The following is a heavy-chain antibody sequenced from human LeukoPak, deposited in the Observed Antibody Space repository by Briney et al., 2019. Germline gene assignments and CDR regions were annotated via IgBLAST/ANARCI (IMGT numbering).Heavy chain of an antibody. CDR2: ISYDGDYK. J-gene: IGHJ4*02. CDR1: GFTFDSYG. CDR3: AKSNYYDSSGFDY. V-gene: IGHV3-30*18. D-gene: IGHD3-22*01. Sequence: GGSLRLSCAASGFTFDSYGIHWVRQAPGKGLEWVAFISYDGDYKFYADSVKGRFTISRDNSKNTLSLQMNSLRAEDTAVYYCAKSNYYDSSGFDYWGQGTLVTVSS.